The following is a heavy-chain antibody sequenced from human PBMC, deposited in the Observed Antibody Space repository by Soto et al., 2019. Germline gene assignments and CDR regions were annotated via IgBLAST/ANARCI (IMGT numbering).Heavy chain of an antibody. CDR2: ITYEGSNK. CDR1: GFIFANYG. CDR3: AKARGANNWANSYVLDV. D-gene: IGHD1-1*01. Sequence: QEQLVESGGGVVQPGRSLRLSCAASGFIFANYGMHWVRQAPGKGLEWVALITYEGSNKYYADAVKGRFTISRDNAKNMVSLQMDSLRAEDTAVYYCAKARGANNWANSYVLDVGGQGTTVTVSS. J-gene: IGHJ6*02. V-gene: IGHV3-30*18.